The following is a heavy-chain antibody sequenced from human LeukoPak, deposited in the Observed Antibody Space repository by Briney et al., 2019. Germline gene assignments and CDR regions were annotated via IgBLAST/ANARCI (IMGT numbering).Heavy chain of an antibody. Sequence: GGSLRLSCVASGFTFRNYGMHWVRQSTDKGLEWVTFIPYDGKNKKFADSVKGRFTISRDNSNNTVHLVMNSLRVEDTAVYFCAKDRGWPKAFDFWGQGTMVTVSS. CDR2: IPYDGKNK. D-gene: IGHD1-26*01. CDR3: AKDRGWPKAFDF. CDR1: GFTFRNYG. J-gene: IGHJ3*01. V-gene: IGHV3-30*02.